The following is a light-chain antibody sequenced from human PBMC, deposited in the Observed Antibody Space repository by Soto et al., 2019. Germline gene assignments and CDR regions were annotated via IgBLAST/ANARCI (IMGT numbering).Light chain of an antibody. J-gene: IGKJ5*01. CDR3: QQYGSSPRT. CDR2: RTS. V-gene: IGKV3-20*01. Sequence: EIVMTQSPATLSVSPGDRATRSCRASQSISSNLAWYQQKPGQAPRLLMFRTSSRATGFPARFSGSGSGTDFTLTISRLEPEDFAVYYCQQYGSSPRTFGQGTRLEIK. CDR1: QSISSN.